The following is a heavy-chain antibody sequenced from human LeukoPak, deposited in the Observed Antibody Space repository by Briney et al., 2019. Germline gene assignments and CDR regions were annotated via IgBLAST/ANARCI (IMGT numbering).Heavy chain of an antibody. CDR2: INPNSGGT. CDR1: GYTFTGYY. J-gene: IGHJ4*02. D-gene: IGHD3-3*01. Sequence: ASVKVSCKASGYTFTGYYMRWGRQAPGQGLEWMGWINPNSGGTNYAQKFQGRVTMTRDTSISTAYMELSMLRSDDTAVYYCARIVVYDFWSGYTFDYWGQGTLVTVSS. CDR3: ARIVVYDFWSGYTFDY. V-gene: IGHV1-2*02.